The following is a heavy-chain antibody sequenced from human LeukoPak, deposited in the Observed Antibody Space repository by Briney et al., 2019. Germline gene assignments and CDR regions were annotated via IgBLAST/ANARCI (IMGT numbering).Heavy chain of an antibody. CDR1: GFTFTTYS. D-gene: IGHD3-9*01. Sequence: GGSLRLSCAASGFTFTTYSMNWVRPAPGKGLEWVSSITSSSTSMYYADSVKGRFTISRDNAKNSLYLQMNSLRAEDTAVYYCARTYYDILTGYNPYFDYWGQGTLVTVSS. J-gene: IGHJ4*02. CDR3: ARTYYDILTGYNPYFDY. CDR2: ITSSSTSM. V-gene: IGHV3-21*01.